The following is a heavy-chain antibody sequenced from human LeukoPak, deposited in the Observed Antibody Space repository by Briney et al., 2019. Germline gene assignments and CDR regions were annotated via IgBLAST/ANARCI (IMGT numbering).Heavy chain of an antibody. V-gene: IGHV3-53*01. CDR2: IYSGGNT. J-gene: IGHJ4*02. CDR1: GFTVSSNY. CDR3: ARGREYSTGWNAYYFDY. D-gene: IGHD6-19*01. Sequence: GGSLRLSYAASGFTVSSNYVSWVRQAPGKGLEWVSVIYSGGNTFYVDSVKGRFTISRDNSKNTLYLQMNSLRAEDTAVYYCARGREYSTGWNAYYFDYWGQGTLVTVSS.